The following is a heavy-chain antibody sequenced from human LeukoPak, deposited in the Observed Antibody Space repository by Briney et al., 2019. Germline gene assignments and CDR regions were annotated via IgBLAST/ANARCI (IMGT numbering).Heavy chain of an antibody. CDR3: ARQAHIAAAGTGNYYYYMDV. Sequence: GESLKISCKGSGYIFTSYWIGWVRQMARKGLEWVGIIYPGDSDTRYSPSFQGQGTISADKSISTAYLQWSSLKASDTAMYYCARQAHIAAAGTGNYYYYMDVWGKGTTVTVSS. J-gene: IGHJ6*03. CDR2: IYPGDSDT. D-gene: IGHD6-13*01. CDR1: GYIFTSYW. V-gene: IGHV5-51*01.